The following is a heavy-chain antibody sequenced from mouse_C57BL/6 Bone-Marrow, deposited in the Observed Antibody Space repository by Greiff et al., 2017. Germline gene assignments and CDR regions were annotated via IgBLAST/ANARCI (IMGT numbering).Heavy chain of an antibody. D-gene: IGHD1-1*01. Sequence: QVHVKQSGAELVKPGASVKLSCKASGYTFTEYTIHWVKQRSGQGLEWIGWFYPGSGSIKYNEKFKDKATLTADKSSSPVYMELSRLTSEDSAVYFCARHGIFYYYGSSYDYFDYWGQGTTLTVSS. V-gene: IGHV1-62-2*01. CDR1: GYTFTEYT. J-gene: IGHJ2*01. CDR2: FYPGSGSI. CDR3: ARHGIFYYYGSSYDYFDY.